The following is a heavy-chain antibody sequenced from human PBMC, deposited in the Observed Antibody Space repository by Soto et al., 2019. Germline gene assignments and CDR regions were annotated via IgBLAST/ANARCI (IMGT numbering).Heavy chain of an antibody. CDR3: ARDLYSSSARYFDY. J-gene: IGHJ4*02. V-gene: IGHV3-21*01. CDR1: GFTFSSYS. CDR2: ISSSSSYI. Sequence: EVQLVESGGGLVKPGGSLRLSCAASGFTFSSYSMNWVRQAPGKGLEWVSSISSSSSYIYYADSVKGRFTISRDNAKNSLYLEMNSLRAEDTAVYYCARDLYSSSARYFDYWGQGTLVTVSS. D-gene: IGHD6-6*01.